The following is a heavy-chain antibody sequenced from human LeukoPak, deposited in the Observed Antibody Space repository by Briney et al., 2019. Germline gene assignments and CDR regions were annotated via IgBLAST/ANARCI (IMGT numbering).Heavy chain of an antibody. Sequence: ASVKVSCKASGCTFTSYDINWVRQATGQGLEWMGWMNPNSGNTGYAQKFQGRVTMTRYTSISTAYMELSSLRSEDTAVYYCATLAPSYYDSSGYDYWGQGTLVTVSS. CDR1: GCTFTSYD. D-gene: IGHD3-22*01. CDR3: ATLAPSYYDSSGYDY. V-gene: IGHV1-8*01. J-gene: IGHJ4*02. CDR2: MNPNSGNT.